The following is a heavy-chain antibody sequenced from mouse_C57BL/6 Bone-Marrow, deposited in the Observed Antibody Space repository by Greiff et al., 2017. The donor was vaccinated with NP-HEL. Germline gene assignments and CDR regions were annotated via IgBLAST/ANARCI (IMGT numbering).Heavy chain of an antibody. D-gene: IGHD2-1*01. CDR1: GFNIKDDY. V-gene: IGHV14-4*01. CDR3: TLSTVDARSDY. CDR2: IDPENGYT. Sequence: VQLQQSGAELVRPGASVKLSCTASGFNIKDDYMHWVKQRPEQGLEWIGWIDPENGYTEYASKFQGKATLTADTSSNTAYLQLSSLTSEDTAVYYSTLSTVDARSDYWGQGTTLTVSA. J-gene: IGHJ2*01.